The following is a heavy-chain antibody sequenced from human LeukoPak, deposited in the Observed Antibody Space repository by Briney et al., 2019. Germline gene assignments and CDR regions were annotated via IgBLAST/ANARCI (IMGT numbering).Heavy chain of an antibody. V-gene: IGHV4-34*01. D-gene: IGHD3-3*01. CDR2: INHSGST. CDR3: ARGVFGVVPFDY. CDR1: GGSFSGYY. J-gene: IGHJ4*02. Sequence: SETLSLTCAVYGGSFSGYYWSWIRQPPGKGLEWIGEINHSGSTNYNPSLKSRVTISVDTSKNQFSLKLSSVTAADTAVYYCARGVFGVVPFDYWGXXTXVXVSS.